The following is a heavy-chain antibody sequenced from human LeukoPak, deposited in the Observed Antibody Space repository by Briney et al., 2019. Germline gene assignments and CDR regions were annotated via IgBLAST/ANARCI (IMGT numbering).Heavy chain of an antibody. V-gene: IGHV4-34*01. Sequence: PSETLSLTCAVYGGSFSGYYWSWIRQPPGKGLEWIGEINHSGSTNYNPSLKSRVTISVDTSKNQFSLKLSSVTAADTAVYYCAGTYRAHYFDYWGQGTLVTVSS. J-gene: IGHJ4*02. CDR1: GGSFSGYY. CDR3: AGTYRAHYFDY. D-gene: IGHD1-1*01. CDR2: INHSGST.